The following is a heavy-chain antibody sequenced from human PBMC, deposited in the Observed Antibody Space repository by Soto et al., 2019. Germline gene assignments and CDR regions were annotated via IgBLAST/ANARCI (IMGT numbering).Heavy chain of an antibody. V-gene: IGHV4-34*01. D-gene: IGHD3-9*01. J-gene: IGHJ5*02. Sequence: SETLSLTCDVHGDSLSGYAWSWIRQPPGKGLEWIGEITFRGVTNYHPSLKGRVSMSVDTSKNRISLNVSSVTAADTALYFCARKLEASVRHVEWFSYKWFDPWGPGTLVTVSS. CDR2: ITFRGVT. CDR1: GDSLSGYA. CDR3: ARKLEASVRHVEWFSYKWFDP.